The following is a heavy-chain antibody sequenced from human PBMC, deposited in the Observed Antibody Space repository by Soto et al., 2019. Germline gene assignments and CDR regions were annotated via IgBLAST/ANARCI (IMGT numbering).Heavy chain of an antibody. V-gene: IGHV1-69*02. CDR1: GDTFTFYS. CDR3: ESSDGSAYRAFDS. Sequence: QVQLVQSGAEVKRPGSSVKVSCKASGDTFTFYSINWVRQAPGLGLEWMGRINPILSMSNYAQRFQGRVTMTADNSTSTANMELRSLRSEDTAIYYCESSDGSAYRAFDSWGQGALVTVSS. J-gene: IGHJ4*02. D-gene: IGHD3-10*01. CDR2: INPILSMS.